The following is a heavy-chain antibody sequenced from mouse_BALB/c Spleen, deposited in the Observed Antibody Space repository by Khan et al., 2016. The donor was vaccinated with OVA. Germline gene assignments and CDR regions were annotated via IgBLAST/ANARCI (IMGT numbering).Heavy chain of an antibody. CDR1: GFSLTSYG. D-gene: IGHD2-3*01. V-gene: IGHV2-9*02. Sequence: QVQLKESGPSLVAPSQSLSITCTASGFSLTSYGIHWVRQPPGKGLEWLGVIWAGGSTNYNSALMSRLSISKDNSKSQVFLKMNSLQTDDTAMYYCARGDGYYEDAMDYWGQGTSVTVSS. CDR2: IWAGGST. J-gene: IGHJ4*01. CDR3: ARGDGYYEDAMDY.